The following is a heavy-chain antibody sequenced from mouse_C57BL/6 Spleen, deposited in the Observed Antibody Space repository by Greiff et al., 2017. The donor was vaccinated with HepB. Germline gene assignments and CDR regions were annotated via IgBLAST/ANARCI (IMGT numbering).Heavy chain of an antibody. CDR1: GFTFSSYT. D-gene: IGHD2-4*01. Sequence: EVQGVESGGGLVKPGGSLKLSCAASGFTFSSYTMSWVRQTPEKRLEWVATISGGGGNTYYPDSVKGRFTISRDNAKNTLYLQMSSLRSEDTALYYCARSNYDYDAWFAYWGQGTLVTVSA. CDR2: ISGGGGNT. V-gene: IGHV5-9*01. CDR3: ARSNYDYDAWFAY. J-gene: IGHJ3*01.